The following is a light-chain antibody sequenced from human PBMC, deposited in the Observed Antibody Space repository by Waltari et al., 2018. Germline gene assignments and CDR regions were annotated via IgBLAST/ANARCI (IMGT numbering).Light chain of an antibody. V-gene: IGLV2-23*02. CDR3: CSYADGTTYV. CDR1: SREVGDYKF. Sequence: QSALTQPASVSGSPGQSITISCPGTSREVGDYKFVSWYQQHPGRAPKLIIYEVTKPPSDISTRFSGSKSGNTASLTISGLQADDEADYYCCSYADGTTYVFGTGTKVTVL. CDR2: EVT. J-gene: IGLJ1*01.